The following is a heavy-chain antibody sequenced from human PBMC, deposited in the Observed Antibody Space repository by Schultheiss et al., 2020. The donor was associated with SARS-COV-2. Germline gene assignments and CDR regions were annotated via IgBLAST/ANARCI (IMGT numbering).Heavy chain of an antibody. Sequence: GGSLRLSCAASGFTFSGSAMHWVRQASGKGLEWVGRIRSKANSYATAYAASVKGRFTISRDDSKNTAYLQMNSLKTEDTAVYYCAKKPLNYYYDSSVRGYYFDYWGQGTLVTVSS. J-gene: IGHJ4*02. D-gene: IGHD3-22*01. V-gene: IGHV3-73*01. CDR3: AKKPLNYYYDSSVRGYYFDY. CDR2: IRSKANSYAT. CDR1: GFTFSGSA.